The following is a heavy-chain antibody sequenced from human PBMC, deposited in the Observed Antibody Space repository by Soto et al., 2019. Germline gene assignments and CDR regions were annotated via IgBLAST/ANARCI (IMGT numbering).Heavy chain of an antibody. CDR2: INHSGST. V-gene: IGHV4-34*01. CDR1: GGSFSRYY. CDR3: ARGLVTYYYESSGYSRRLYFDY. Sequence: QVQPQQWGAGLLKPSETLSLTCAVYGGSFSRYYWSWIRQPPGKGLEWIGEINHSGSTNYNPSLKSRVTISVDTSKNHFSLKLRSVTAADTAVYYCARGLVTYYYESSGYSRRLYFDYWGQGTLVTVSS. J-gene: IGHJ4*02. D-gene: IGHD3-22*01.